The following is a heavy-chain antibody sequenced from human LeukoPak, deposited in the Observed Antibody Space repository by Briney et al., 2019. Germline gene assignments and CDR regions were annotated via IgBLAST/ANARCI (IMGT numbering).Heavy chain of an antibody. D-gene: IGHD6-19*01. J-gene: IGHJ4*02. V-gene: IGHV4-59*08. Sequence: PSETLSLTCTVSGGSISSYYWSWIRQPPGKGLEWIGYIYYSGSTNYNPSLKSRVTISVDTSKNQFSLKLSSVTAADTAVYYCARRGAQYSSGWYAFDYWGQETLVTVSS. CDR2: IYYSGST. CDR1: GGSISSYY. CDR3: ARRGAQYSSGWYAFDY.